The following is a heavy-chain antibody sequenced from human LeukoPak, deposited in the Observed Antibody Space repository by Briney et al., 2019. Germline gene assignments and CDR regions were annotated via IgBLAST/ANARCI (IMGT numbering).Heavy chain of an antibody. CDR3: ATRLGYCTSTACLLPFDY. J-gene: IGHJ4*02. CDR2: IYSGGST. Sequence: PGGSLRLSCAASGFTVSTYYMTWVRQAPGKGLECVSVIYSGGSTYYADSVKGRFTVSRDNSKNTLYLQMNSLRAEDTAMYYCATRLGYCTSTACLLPFDYWGQGTLVTVSS. D-gene: IGHD2-8*01. CDR1: GFTVSTYY. V-gene: IGHV3-53*01.